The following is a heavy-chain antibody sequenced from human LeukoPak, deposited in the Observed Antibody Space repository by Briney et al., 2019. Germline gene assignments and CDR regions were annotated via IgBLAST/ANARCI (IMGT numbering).Heavy chain of an antibody. J-gene: IGHJ5*02. V-gene: IGHV4-39*01. CDR2: IYYSGST. D-gene: IGHD2-2*01. Sequence: SETLSLTCTVSGGSISSSSYYWGWIRQPPGKGLEWIGSIYYSGSTYYNPSLKSRVTISVGTSKNQFSLKLSSVTAADTAVYYCARLTLGYCSSTSCYGGLVDPWGQGTLVTVSS. CDR3: ARLTLGYCSSTSCYGGLVDP. CDR1: GGSISSSSYY.